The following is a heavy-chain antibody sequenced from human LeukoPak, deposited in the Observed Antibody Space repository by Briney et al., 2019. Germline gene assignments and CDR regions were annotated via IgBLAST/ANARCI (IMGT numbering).Heavy chain of an antibody. CDR2: IYTSGST. CDR1: GGSISSYY. J-gene: IGHJ4*02. D-gene: IGHD6-6*01. CDR3: AREDSSSWGPFDY. V-gene: IGHV4-4*07. Sequence: SETLSLTCTVSGGSISSYYWSWIRQPAGKGLEWIGRIYTSGSTDYNPSLKSRITMSIDTSKNHFSLKLSSVTAADTGVYFCAREDSSSWGPFDYWGRGTLVTVSS.